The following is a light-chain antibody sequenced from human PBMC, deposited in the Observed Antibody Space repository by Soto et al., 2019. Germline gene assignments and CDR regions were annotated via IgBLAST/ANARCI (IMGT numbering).Light chain of an antibody. CDR3: QQYGSSPRT. V-gene: IGKV3-20*01. CDR1: QGFXSD. Sequence: DIVMTQSPATLSVSPGERATLSCRPSQGFXSDIAWCQQKPGKAPRIRXHGASSRATGIPDRFSGSGSGTDFTLTISRLEPEDFAVYYCQQYGSSPRTFGQGTKVDI. CDR2: GAS. J-gene: IGKJ1*01.